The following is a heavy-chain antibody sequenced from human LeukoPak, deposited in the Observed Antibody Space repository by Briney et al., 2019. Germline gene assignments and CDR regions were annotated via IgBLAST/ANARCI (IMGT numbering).Heavy chain of an antibody. D-gene: IGHD1-1*01. J-gene: IGHJ5*02. CDR3: ARDRREAPERPNWFDP. Sequence: SETLSLTCTVSGGSISSYCWSWIRQPPGKGLEWIGYIYYSGSTNYNPSLKSRVTISVDTSKNQFSLKLSSVTAADTAVYYCARDRREAPERPNWFDPWGQGTLVTVSS. V-gene: IGHV4-59*01. CDR1: GGSISSYC. CDR2: IYYSGST.